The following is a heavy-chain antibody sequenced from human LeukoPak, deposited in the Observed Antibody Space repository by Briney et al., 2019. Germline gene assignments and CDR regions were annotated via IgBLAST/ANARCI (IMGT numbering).Heavy chain of an antibody. J-gene: IGHJ4*02. V-gene: IGHV4-59*01. Sequence: PSETLSLTCTVSGAFINNYYWSWIRQPPGKGLEWIGYIHYSGRTTYNPSLKSRVTISVDTSKNQFSLKLSSVTAADTAVYYCARVVDDYGDYVVDYWGQGTLVTVSS. CDR1: GAFINNYY. D-gene: IGHD4-17*01. CDR2: IHYSGRT. CDR3: ARVVDDYGDYVVDY.